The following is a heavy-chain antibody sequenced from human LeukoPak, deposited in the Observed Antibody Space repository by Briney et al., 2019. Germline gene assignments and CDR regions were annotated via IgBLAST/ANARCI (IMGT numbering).Heavy chain of an antibody. CDR2: ISGSGGST. Sequence: GSLRLSCAASGFTFSSYAMSWVRQAPGKGLEWVLAISGSGGSTYYADSVKGRFTISRDNSKNTLYLQMNSLRAEDTAVYYCAKDSRITMIVVVITSFDYWGQGTLVTVSS. J-gene: IGHJ4*02. D-gene: IGHD3-22*01. CDR3: AKDSRITMIVVVITSFDY. V-gene: IGHV3-23*01. CDR1: GFTFSSYA.